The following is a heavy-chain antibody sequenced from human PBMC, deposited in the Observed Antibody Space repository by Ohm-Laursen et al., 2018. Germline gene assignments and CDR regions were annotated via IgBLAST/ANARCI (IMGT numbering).Heavy chain of an antibody. D-gene: IGHD6-6*01. CDR3: ARARSSDYFDY. J-gene: IGHJ4*02. Sequence: SLRLSCTASDLTLSDNYINWVRQAPGKGLEWVSGIYSDGVTDNADSVKGRFTISRDDSKNTVYLQMNSLRAEDTAVYYCARARSSDYFDYWGQGTLVTVSS. CDR2: IYSDGVT. CDR1: DLTLSDNY. V-gene: IGHV3-53*01.